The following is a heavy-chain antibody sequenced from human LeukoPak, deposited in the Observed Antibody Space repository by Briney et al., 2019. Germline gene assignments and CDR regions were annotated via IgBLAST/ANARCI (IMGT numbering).Heavy chain of an antibody. V-gene: IGHV3-73*01. Sequence: PGGSLRLSCAASGFTFSGSAMHWVRQASGKGLEWVGRIRSKANSYATAYAASVKGRFTISRDDSKNTAYLQMNSLKTEDTAVYYCTTTIVGATGDYWGQGTLVTVSS. D-gene: IGHD1-26*01. CDR3: TTTIVGATGDY. CDR1: GFTFSGSA. J-gene: IGHJ4*02. CDR2: IRSKANSYAT.